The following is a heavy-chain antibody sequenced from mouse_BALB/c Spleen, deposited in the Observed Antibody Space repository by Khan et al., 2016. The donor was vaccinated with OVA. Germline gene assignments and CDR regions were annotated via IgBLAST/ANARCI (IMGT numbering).Heavy chain of an antibody. CDR3: ARSNYYGSGLYAMDY. CDR1: GYTFTSYW. Sequence: DLVKPGASVRLSCKASGYTFTSYWINWIKQRPGQGLEWVGNISPGSGSDYYNTILTVTATLTVDTSSTTAYIQLSSLSSEDSAVYFCARSNYYGSGLYAMDYWGQGTSVTVSS. J-gene: IGHJ4*01. D-gene: IGHD1-1*01. V-gene: IGHV1S41*01. CDR2: ISPGSGSD.